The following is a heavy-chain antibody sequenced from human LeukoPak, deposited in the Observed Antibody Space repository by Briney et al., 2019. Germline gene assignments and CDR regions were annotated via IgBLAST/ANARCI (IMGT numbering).Heavy chain of an antibody. CDR2: IYSGGST. CDR3: ARARPLTVSSYGVYWFDP. D-gene: IGHD3-3*02. J-gene: IGHJ5*02. CDR1: GFTVSSNY. V-gene: IGHV3-66*01. Sequence: GGSLRLSCAASGFTVSSNYMSWVRQAPGKGLEWVSVIYSGGSTYYADSVKGRFTISRDNSKNTLYLQMNSLRAEDTAVYYCARARPLTVSSYGVYWFDPWGQGTLVTVSS.